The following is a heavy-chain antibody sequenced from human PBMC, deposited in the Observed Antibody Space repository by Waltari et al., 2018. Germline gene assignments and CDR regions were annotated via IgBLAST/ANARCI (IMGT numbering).Heavy chain of an antibody. CDR3: ANYALQYYDILTGYYDY. D-gene: IGHD3-9*01. CDR1: GFTFSSYA. V-gene: IGHV3-23*01. J-gene: IGHJ4*02. Sequence: PACAASGFTFSSYAMSWVRQAPGKGLDWVSAISGSGGSTYSAASVKVRFTISRDNSKNTLYLQLNSLRAEDTALYYCANYALQYYDILTGYYDYWGQGTLVTVSS. CDR2: ISGSGGST.